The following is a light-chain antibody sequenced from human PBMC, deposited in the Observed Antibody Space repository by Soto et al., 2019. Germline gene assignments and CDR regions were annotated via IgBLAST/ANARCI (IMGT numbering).Light chain of an antibody. V-gene: IGKV1-5*03. J-gene: IGKJ1*01. CDR3: QQYNSSPWT. Sequence: DIQMTQSPSTLSASVGDKVTITCRASQSISSWLAWYQQKQGKAPKLLIYKASSLESGFPSRFSGSGSGTEFTLTISSLQPDDFATYYCQQYNSSPWTFVQGTKVQIK. CDR2: KAS. CDR1: QSISSW.